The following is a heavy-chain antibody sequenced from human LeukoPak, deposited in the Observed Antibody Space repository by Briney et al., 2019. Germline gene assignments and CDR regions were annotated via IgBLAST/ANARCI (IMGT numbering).Heavy chain of an antibody. CDR2: INTDGSST. J-gene: IGHJ4*02. CDR1: GFTFSSYW. CDR3: APDSSTSQFDY. Sequence: GGSLRLSCAASGFTFSSYWMHWVRQAPGKGLVWVSRINTDGSSTSYADSVKGRFTISRDNAKNTLYLQMNSLRAEDTAVYYCAPDSSTSQFDYWGQGTLVTVSS. V-gene: IGHV3-74*01. D-gene: IGHD2-2*01.